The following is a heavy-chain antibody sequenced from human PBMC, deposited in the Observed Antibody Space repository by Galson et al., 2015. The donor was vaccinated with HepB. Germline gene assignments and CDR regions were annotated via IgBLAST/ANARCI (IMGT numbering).Heavy chain of an antibody. D-gene: IGHD5-18*01. CDR1: GFTFRTYS. CDR2: ISGNSNYI. Sequence: SLRLSCAASGFTFRTYSMTWVRQAPGKGLEWVSCISGNSNYIYYGDSVKGRFTISRDNAKNSLYLQMNSLRAEDTAVYYCARYKSPDTSMNYYYYGMDGWGQGTTVTVSS. J-gene: IGHJ6*02. CDR3: ARYKSPDTSMNYYYYGMDG. V-gene: IGHV3-21*01.